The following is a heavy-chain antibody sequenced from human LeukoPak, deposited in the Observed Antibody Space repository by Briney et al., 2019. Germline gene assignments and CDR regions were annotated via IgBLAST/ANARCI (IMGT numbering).Heavy chain of an antibody. CDR2: IYHSGNT. D-gene: IGHD5-12*01. Sequence: PSETLSLTCTVSGYSISSGDYWGWIRQPPGKGLEWIGSIYHSGNTYYNPPLKSRVTISVDTSKNQLSLRLSSVTAADTAVYYCARATEATTHFDYWGQGTLVTVSS. CDR1: GYSISSGDY. CDR3: ARATEATTHFDY. J-gene: IGHJ4*02. V-gene: IGHV4-38-2*02.